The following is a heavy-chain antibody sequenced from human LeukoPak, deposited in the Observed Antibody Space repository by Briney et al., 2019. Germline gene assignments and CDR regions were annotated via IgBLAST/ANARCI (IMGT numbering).Heavy chain of an antibody. CDR3: ARLGSAAKDYYYGMDV. CDR1: GYSFTSYW. J-gene: IGHJ6*02. D-gene: IGHD6-13*01. Sequence: GESLKISCKGSGYSFTSYWIGWVRQMPGKGLEWMGIIYPGDSDTRYSPSFQGQVTISADKSISTAYLQWSSLKASDTAMYYCARLGSAAKDYYYGMDVWGQGTTVTVSS. CDR2: IYPGDSDT. V-gene: IGHV5-51*01.